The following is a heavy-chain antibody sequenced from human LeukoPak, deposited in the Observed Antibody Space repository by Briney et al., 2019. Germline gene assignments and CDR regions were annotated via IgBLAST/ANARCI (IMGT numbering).Heavy chain of an antibody. J-gene: IGHJ4*02. CDR3: AREEASAGDY. CDR2: IYYTGGT. D-gene: IGHD6-13*01. V-gene: IGHV4-39*01. CDR1: GGSISSSSHY. Sequence: PSETLSLTCTVSGGSISSSSHYWAWIRQPPGKGLGWIGSIYYTGGTFYSPSLKSRVAISVDTSKNQFSLRLKSVTAAGTAVYYCAREEASAGDYWGQGTLVTVSS.